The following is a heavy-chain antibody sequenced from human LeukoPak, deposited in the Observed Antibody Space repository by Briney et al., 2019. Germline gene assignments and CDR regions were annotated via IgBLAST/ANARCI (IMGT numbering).Heavy chain of an antibody. CDR3: AREMYYYGSGSSPGWFDP. D-gene: IGHD3-10*01. J-gene: IGHJ5*02. V-gene: IGHV1-2*02. CDR2: INPNSGGT. CDR1: GYTFTRYY. Sequence: GASVRVSCTASGYTFTRYYMHWVRQAPGQGLEGMGWINPNSGGTNYAQKFQGRVTMTRDTSISTAYMELSRLRSDDTAVYYCAREMYYYGSGSSPGWFDPWGQGTLVTVSS.